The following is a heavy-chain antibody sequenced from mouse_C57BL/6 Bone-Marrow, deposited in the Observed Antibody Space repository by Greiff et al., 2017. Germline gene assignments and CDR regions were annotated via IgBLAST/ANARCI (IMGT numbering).Heavy chain of an antibody. CDR1: GFSLNSYG. D-gene: IGHD1-1*01. J-gene: IGHJ4*01. Sequence: QVQLQQSGPGLVQPSQSLSITCTVSGFSLNSYGVHWVRQSPGKGLEWLGVIWSGGSTDYNAAFISRLSISKDNSKSQVFFKMNSLQADDTAIYYCARGIYYGSSYDYAMDYWGQGTSVTVSS. CDR2: IWSGGST. V-gene: IGHV2-2*01. CDR3: ARGIYYGSSYDYAMDY.